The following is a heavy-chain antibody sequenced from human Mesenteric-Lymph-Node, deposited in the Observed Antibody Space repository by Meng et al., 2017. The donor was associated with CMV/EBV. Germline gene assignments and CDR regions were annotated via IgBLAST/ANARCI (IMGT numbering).Heavy chain of an antibody. Sequence: GESLKISCAASGFTVSSNYMSWVRQAPGKGLEWVSVIYSGGSTYYADSVKGRFTISRDNSKNTLYLQMNSLRAEDTAVYYCARAKNHYDSSGYAFYYYYGMDVWGQGTTVTVSS. CDR1: GFTVSSNY. J-gene: IGHJ6*02. CDR2: IYSGGST. D-gene: IGHD3-22*01. V-gene: IGHV3-53*01. CDR3: ARAKNHYDSSGYAFYYYYGMDV.